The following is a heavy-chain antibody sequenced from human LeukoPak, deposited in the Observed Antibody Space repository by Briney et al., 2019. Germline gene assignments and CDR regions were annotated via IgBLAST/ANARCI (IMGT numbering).Heavy chain of an antibody. D-gene: IGHD2-15*01. V-gene: IGHV1-3*01. CDR1: GYTFTNYA. J-gene: IGHJ6*02. CDR3: AREKWHCRVNCYSVYYYALDV. CDR2: INPGNGDT. Sequence: ASVKVSCKGSGYTFTNYAVHWVRQAPGQRLEWLGWINPGNGDTKYSQNFQGRVTVTSDTSAATAYVELNSLTSEDTAVYYCAREKWHCRVNCYSVYYYALDVWGQGTTVTVSS.